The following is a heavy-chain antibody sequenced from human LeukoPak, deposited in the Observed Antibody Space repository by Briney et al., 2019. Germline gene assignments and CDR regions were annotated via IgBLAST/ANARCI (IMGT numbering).Heavy chain of an antibody. J-gene: IGHJ4*02. CDR1: GYTFTSYD. D-gene: IGHD3-10*01. CDR2: MNPNTGTT. V-gene: IGHV1-8*01. CDR3: ARGLGSPVGRSY. Sequence: GASVKLSFKASGYTFTSYDINWVRHATGQGLEWMGWMNPNTGTTGHAQKFQGRVTMTTNTSISTAYMELSSLRSEDTAVYYCARGLGSPVGRSYCGQGNLVTVSS.